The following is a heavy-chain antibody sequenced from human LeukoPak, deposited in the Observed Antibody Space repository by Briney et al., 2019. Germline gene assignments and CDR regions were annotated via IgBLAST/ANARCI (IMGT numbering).Heavy chain of an antibody. CDR1: GFTFSSYA. V-gene: IGHV3-23*01. Sequence: GGSLRLSCAASGFTFSSYAMSWVRQAPGKGLEWASAISGSGGSTYYADSVKGRFTISRDNYKNTVFLQMNSLRIEDTAVYYCARDFDQGGADYYFAYWGQGTLVTVSS. CDR2: ISGSGGST. CDR3: ARDFDQGGADYYFAY. J-gene: IGHJ4*02. D-gene: IGHD3-9*01.